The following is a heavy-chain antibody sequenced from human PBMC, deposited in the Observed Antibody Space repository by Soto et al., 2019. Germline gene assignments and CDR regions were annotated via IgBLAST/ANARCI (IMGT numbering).Heavy chain of an antibody. CDR2: ISHSGST. J-gene: IGHJ4*02. CDR1: GDSINSNHW. D-gene: IGHD3-3*02. Sequence: QVQLQESGPGLVKPSGTLSLTCAVSGDSINSNHWWNWVRQPPEKGLEWIGQISHSGSTNYNPSLTSRVTISVDKSKNHFSLKLTSVTAADTAVYYCAPRHFWSRPWTDRRLDYWGQGTLVTVSS. CDR3: APRHFWSRPWTDRRLDY. V-gene: IGHV4-4*02.